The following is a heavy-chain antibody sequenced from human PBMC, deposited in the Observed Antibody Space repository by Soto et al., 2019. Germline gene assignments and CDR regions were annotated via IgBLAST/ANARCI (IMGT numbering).Heavy chain of an antibody. V-gene: IGHV4-61*01. CDR3: ASAAYYYDSSGDYYDY. CDR2: IYYSGST. Sequence: KPSETLSLTCTVSGGSVSSGSYYWSWIRQPPGKGLEWIGYIYYSGSTNYNPSLKSRVTISVDTSKNQFSLKLSSVTAADTAVYYCASAAYYYDSSGDYYDYWGQGSLVTAPQ. D-gene: IGHD3-22*01. J-gene: IGHJ4*02. CDR1: GGSVSSGSYY.